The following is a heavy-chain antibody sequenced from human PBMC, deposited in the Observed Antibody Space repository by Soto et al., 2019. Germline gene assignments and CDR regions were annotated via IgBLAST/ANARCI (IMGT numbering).Heavy chain of an antibody. CDR2: IYYNWRT. J-gene: IGHJ4*02. Sequence: QVQLQESGPGLVKPSETLSLTCAVSGAAISSGAYYWSWILQPPGKGLEWIGYIYYNWRTNYTPSLKSRATISVDMSKNQFSLKVTSVTAEDTAVYSCARRRGIFDEWGQGTLVTVSS. V-gene: IGHV4-61*08. D-gene: IGHD6-13*01. CDR3: ARRRGIFDE. CDR1: GAAISSGAYY.